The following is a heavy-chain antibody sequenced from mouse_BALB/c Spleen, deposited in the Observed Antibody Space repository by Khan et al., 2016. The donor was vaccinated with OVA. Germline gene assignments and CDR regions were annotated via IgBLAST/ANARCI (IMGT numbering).Heavy chain of an antibody. CDR2: INTYTGEP. J-gene: IGHJ4*01. D-gene: IGHD2-3*01. V-gene: IGHV9-3-1*01. Sequence: QIQLVQSGPELKKPGETVKISCKASGYTFTNNGMNWAKQAPGKGLKWMGWINTYTGEPTYAADFKGRFAFSLETSASTAYLQINNLRNEDTSTYVCARVGYSGPRDYWGQGTSVTVSS. CDR3: ARVGYSGPRDY. CDR1: GYTFTNNG.